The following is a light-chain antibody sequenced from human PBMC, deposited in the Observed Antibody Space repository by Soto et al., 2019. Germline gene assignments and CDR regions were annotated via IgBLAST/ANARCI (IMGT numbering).Light chain of an antibody. Sequence: EIVLTQSPATLSLSPGERATLSCRASQSVSSYLAWYPQKPGQAPRLLLYDASNRATGIPARFSGSGSGTDFTLTISRLEPEDFAVYYCQQRSTWPVTFGQGTRLEIK. CDR3: QQRSTWPVT. CDR1: QSVSSY. V-gene: IGKV3-11*01. CDR2: DAS. J-gene: IGKJ5*01.